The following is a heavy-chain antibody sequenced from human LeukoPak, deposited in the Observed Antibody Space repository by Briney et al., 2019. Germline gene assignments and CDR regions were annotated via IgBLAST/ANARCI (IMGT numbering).Heavy chain of an antibody. CDR2: IVGNGGGI. J-gene: IGHJ4*02. D-gene: IGHD5-24*01. CDR1: GFTFSTYA. CDR3: AKDRIPDGKYSIDF. V-gene: IGHV3-23*01. Sequence: PGWSLRLSCAASGFTFSTYAMNWVRQAPGKGLEWVSVIVGNGGGIHYADSVKGRFTISRDNSKNTLYLQMNSLRAEDTAVYYCAKDRIPDGKYSIDFWGQGTLVTVSS.